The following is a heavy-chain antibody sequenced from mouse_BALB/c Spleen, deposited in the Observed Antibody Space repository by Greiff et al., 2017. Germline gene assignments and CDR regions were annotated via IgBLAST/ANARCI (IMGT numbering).Heavy chain of an antibody. J-gene: IGHJ4*01. CDR2: ISSGSSTI. CDR3: ARGRDYYAMDY. V-gene: IGHV5-17*02. CDR1: GFTFSSFG. Sequence: EVKVVESGGGLVQPGGSRKLSCAASGFTFSSFGMHWVRQAPEKGLEWVAYISSGSSTIYYADTVKGRFTISRDNPKNTLFLQMTSLRSEDTAMYYCARGRDYYAMDYWGQGTSVTVSS.